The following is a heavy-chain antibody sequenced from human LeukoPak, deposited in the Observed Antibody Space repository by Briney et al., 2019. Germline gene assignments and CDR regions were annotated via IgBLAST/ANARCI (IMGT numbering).Heavy chain of an antibody. CDR3: AKDDEYYDFWSGSYFDY. V-gene: IGHV3-30*18. CDR2: ISYDGGNK. CDR1: GFTFSSYG. D-gene: IGHD3-3*01. Sequence: GGSLRLSCAASGFTFSSYGMHWVRQAPGKGLEWVAVISYDGGNKYYADSVKGRFTISRDNSKNTLYLQMNSLRAEDTAVYYCAKDDEYYDFWSGSYFDYWGQGTLVTVSS. J-gene: IGHJ4*02.